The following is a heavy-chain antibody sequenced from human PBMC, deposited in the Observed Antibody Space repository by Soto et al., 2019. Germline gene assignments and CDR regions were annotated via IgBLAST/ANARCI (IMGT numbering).Heavy chain of an antibody. CDR3: ARGLAAVAGTGCDY. Sequence: EVHLVESGGGLVQPGGSLRLSCAASGFTFSNYWLHWVRQAPGKGLVWVSRMNSDGSDTTYADSVKGRFTISRDNAKNTLYLQMNSLRAEDTAVYYCARGLAAVAGTGCDYWGQGTLVTVSS. CDR1: GFTFSNYW. V-gene: IGHV3-74*01. D-gene: IGHD6-19*01. J-gene: IGHJ4*02. CDR2: MNSDGSDT.